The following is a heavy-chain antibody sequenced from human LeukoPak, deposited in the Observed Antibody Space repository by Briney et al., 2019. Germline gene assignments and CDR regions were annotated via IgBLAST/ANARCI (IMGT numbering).Heavy chain of an antibody. Sequence: PSETLSLTCTVSGGXINSYYCNWIRQPPGKGLEWIGNIYYSGTTNYNPSLKSRVTISVETSKNKISLNLSSVTAADTAVYYCARVRLGWWFDPWGQGTLVTVSS. CDR1: GGXINSYY. D-gene: IGHD2-15*01. CDR2: IYYSGTT. J-gene: IGHJ5*02. CDR3: ARVRLGWWFDP. V-gene: IGHV4-59*01.